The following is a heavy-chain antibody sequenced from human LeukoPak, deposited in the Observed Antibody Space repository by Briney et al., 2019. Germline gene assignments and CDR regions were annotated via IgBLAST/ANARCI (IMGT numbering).Heavy chain of an antibody. J-gene: IGHJ6*03. CDR2: ISSSSSTI. Sequence: PGGSLRLSCAASGFTFSSYSMNWVRQAPGKGLEWVSYISSSSSTIYYADSVKGRFTISRDNAKNSLYLQMNSLRAEDTAVYYCARLLLYYYYMDVWGEGTTVTVSS. CDR3: ARLLLYYYYMDV. V-gene: IGHV3-48*01. D-gene: IGHD1-26*01. CDR1: GFTFSSYS.